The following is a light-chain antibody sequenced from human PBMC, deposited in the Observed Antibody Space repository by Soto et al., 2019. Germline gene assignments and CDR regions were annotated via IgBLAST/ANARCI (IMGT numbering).Light chain of an antibody. J-gene: IGLJ1*01. V-gene: IGLV2-14*01. CDR1: SSDVGGHNY. CDR2: EVT. Sequence: QSVLTQPASVSGSPGQSITISCTGSSSDVGGHNYVSWYQQHPGQAPKLMIYEVTKRPSGVSNRFSGSTSGNTASLTISGLQAEDEADYYCSSYTFTSTLYVFGTGTKVTVL. CDR3: SSYTFTSTLYV.